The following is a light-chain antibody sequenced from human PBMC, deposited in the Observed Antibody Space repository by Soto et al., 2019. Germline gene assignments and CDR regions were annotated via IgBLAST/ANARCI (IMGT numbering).Light chain of an antibody. CDR2: RNN. Sequence: QSVLTQPPSASGTPGQRVTISCSGSGSNIGSNYVYWYQQLPGTAPKLLIYRNNQRPSGVPDRFSGSKSGTSASLAISGLRSEDEADYYCAAWDDSLSFGGGTKLTVL. CDR3: AAWDDSLS. CDR1: GSNIGSNY. J-gene: IGLJ2*01. V-gene: IGLV1-47*01.